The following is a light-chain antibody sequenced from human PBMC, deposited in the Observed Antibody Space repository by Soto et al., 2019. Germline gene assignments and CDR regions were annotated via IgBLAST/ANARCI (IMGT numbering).Light chain of an antibody. V-gene: IGKV3-15*01. CDR1: QSISTE. CDR2: SAS. J-gene: IGKJ2*01. Sequence: EIGMTQSPATLSVSPGERATLSCRASQSISTELAWSQQQPGQPPRLLIYSASTRATGVPARFTGSGSGSEFTLTISGLQSEDFAVYYWQQGHNWPLTFGQGTRLEI. CDR3: QQGHNWPLT.